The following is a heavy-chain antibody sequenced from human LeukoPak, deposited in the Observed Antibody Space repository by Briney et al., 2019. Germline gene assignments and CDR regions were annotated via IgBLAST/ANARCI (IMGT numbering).Heavy chain of an antibody. CDR1: GFIFSNYA. CDR2: INHNGNVN. CDR3: ARGGGLDV. V-gene: IGHV3-7*03. Sequence: GGSLRLSCAVSGFIFSNYAMNWARQAPGKGLEWVASINHNGNVNYYVDSVKGRFTISRDNAKNSLYLQMSNLRAEDTAVYFCARGGGLDVWGQGATVTVSS. D-gene: IGHD3-16*01. J-gene: IGHJ6*02.